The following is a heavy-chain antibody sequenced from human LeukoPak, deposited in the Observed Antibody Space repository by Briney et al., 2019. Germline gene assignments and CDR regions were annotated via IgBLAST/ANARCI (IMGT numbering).Heavy chain of an antibody. Sequence: ASVKVSCKASEYTFTDYYMHWVRQAPGQGLEWMGWINPNSGGTKYAQKFQGRVTMTGDPSISTAYMELSRLGFDDTAVYYCARDAWLVGATNLYYFDHWGQGTPVTVSS. CDR1: EYTFTDYY. CDR2: INPNSGGT. CDR3: ARDAWLVGATNLYYFDH. D-gene: IGHD1-26*01. J-gene: IGHJ4*02. V-gene: IGHV1-2*02.